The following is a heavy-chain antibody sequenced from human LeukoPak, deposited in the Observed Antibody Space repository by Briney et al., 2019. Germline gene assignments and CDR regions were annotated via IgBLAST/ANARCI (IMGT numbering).Heavy chain of an antibody. CDR1: GFAFSGYG. V-gene: IGHV3-30*02. J-gene: IGHJ4*02. D-gene: IGHD1-26*01. CDR2: IAYDGSDK. Sequence: GGSLRLFCAASGFAFSGYGMHWVRQAPGKGLEWVTYIAYDGSDKFYADSVRGRFTISRDNSKNTLYVQMNSLRAEDTAVYYCAKDRKWAGDYWGQGTLVTVSS. CDR3: AKDRKWAGDY.